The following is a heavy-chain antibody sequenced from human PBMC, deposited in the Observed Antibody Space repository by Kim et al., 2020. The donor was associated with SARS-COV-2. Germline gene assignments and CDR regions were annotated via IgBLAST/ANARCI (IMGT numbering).Heavy chain of an antibody. CDR1: GYTFTSYA. V-gene: IGHV7-4-1*02. Sequence: ASVKVSCKASGYTFTSYAMNWVRQAPGQGLEWMGGINTNTGNPTYAQGFTGRFVFSLDTSASTAYLQISSLKAEDTAVYYCARGVSITIFGVVPRPLDYWGQGTLVTVSS. D-gene: IGHD3-3*01. J-gene: IGHJ4*02. CDR3: ARGVSITIFGVVPRPLDY. CDR2: INTNTGNP.